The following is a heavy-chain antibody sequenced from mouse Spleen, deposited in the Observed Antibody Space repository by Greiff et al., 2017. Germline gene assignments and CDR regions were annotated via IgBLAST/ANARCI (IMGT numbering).Heavy chain of an antibody. J-gene: IGHJ2*01. CDR2: IDPSDSET. D-gene: IGHD2-4*01. V-gene: IGHV1-52*01. CDR1: GYTFTSYW. CDR3: ARDYYDYDGYYFDY. Sequence: QVQLQQPGAELVRPGSSVKLSCKASGYTFTSYWMHWVKQRPIQGLEWIGNIDPSDSETHYNQKFKDKATLTVDKSSSTAYMQLSSLTSEDSAVYYCARDYYDYDGYYFDYWGQGTTLTVSS.